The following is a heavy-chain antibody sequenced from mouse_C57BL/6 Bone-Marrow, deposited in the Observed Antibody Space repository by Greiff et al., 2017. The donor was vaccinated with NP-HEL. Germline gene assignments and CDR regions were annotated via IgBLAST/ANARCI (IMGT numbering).Heavy chain of an antibody. J-gene: IGHJ1*03. V-gene: IGHV1-69*01. CDR3: ARDYFYWYFDV. CDR2: IDPSDSYT. CDR1: GYTFTSYW. D-gene: IGHD2-13*01. Sequence: QVQLQQPGAELVMPGASVKLSCKASGYTFTSYWMHSVKQRPGQGLEWIGEIDPSDSYTNYNQKFKGKSTLTVDKSSSTAYMQLSSLTSEDSAVYYCARDYFYWYFDVWGTGTTVTVSS.